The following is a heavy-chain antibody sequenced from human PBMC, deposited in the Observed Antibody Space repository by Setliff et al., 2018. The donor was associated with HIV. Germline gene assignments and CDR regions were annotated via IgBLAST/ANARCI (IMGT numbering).Heavy chain of an antibody. CDR2: VIPSFATA. CDR1: GGTFKNLA. Sequence: SVKVSCKASGGTFKNLAISWVRQAPGQGLEWMGGVIPSFATANYAQKFQGRITITADELTSTVYMDLNSLKSEDSAVYYCANLHDGGAFDVWGQGTAVTVSS. D-gene: IGHD1-1*01. J-gene: IGHJ3*01. V-gene: IGHV1-69*13. CDR3: ANLHDGGAFDV.